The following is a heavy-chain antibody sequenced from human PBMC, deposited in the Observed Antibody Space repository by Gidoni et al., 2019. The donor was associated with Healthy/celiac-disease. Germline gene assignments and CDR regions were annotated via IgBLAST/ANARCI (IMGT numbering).Heavy chain of an antibody. J-gene: IGHJ6*02. CDR3: AKSLGELLYPQNYGMDV. CDR2: ISWNSGSI. Sequence: EVQLVESGGGLVQPGRSLRLSCAASGFTFVAYAMHWVRQAPGKGLEGVSGISWNSGSIGYADSVKGRFTISRDNAKNSLYLQMNSLRAEDTALYYCAKSLGELLYPQNYGMDVWGQGTTVTVSS. V-gene: IGHV3-9*01. D-gene: IGHD3-10*01. CDR1: GFTFVAYA.